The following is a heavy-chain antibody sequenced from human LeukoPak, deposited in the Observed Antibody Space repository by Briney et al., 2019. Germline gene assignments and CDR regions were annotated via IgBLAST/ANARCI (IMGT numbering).Heavy chain of an antibody. CDR1: GFSLSTYA. CDR3: AKDGADNGDRLKFDP. V-gene: IGHV3-23*01. Sequence: GGSLRLSCAASGFSLSTYAMSWVRQAPGKGPEGVSAISGAGGRTYYADSVKGRFTISRDNSKNTLYLQMDSLRAEDTAVYYCAKDGADNGDRLKFDPWGQGTLVTVSS. CDR2: ISGAGGRT. D-gene: IGHD4-17*01. J-gene: IGHJ5*02.